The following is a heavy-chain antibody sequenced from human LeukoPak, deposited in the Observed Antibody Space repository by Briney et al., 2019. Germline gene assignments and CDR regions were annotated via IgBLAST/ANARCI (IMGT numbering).Heavy chain of an antibody. CDR2: ISASGDVT. V-gene: IGHV3-23*01. J-gene: IGHJ4*02. CDR1: EFTFSKFP. D-gene: IGHD2-2*02. Sequence: GGSLGLSCAASEFTFSKFPMGWVRQAPGRGLEWVSAISASGDVTFHADSVRGRFTISRDNSKSTLFLQMNDLRVEDTAKFYCAKAGCSSTSCYISYYWGQGTLVTVSS. CDR3: AKAGCSSTSCYISYY.